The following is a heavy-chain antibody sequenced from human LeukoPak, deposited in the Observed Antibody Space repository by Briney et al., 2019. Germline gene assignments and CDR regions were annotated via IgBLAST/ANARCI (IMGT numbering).Heavy chain of an antibody. Sequence: PSETLSLTCNVSGVSITTDYWNWIRQTAGQGLEWIGRFYTGGTTNYNPSLKSRITMSADMSRNQFSLNLRSMTAADTAVYFCAGGRTGSRADYWGQGILVTVSS. CDR2: FYTGGTT. CDR1: GVSITTDY. V-gene: IGHV4-4*07. D-gene: IGHD1-26*01. CDR3: AGGRTGSRADY. J-gene: IGHJ4*02.